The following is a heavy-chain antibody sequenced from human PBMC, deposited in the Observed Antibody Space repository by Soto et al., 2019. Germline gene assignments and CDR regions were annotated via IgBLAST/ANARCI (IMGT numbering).Heavy chain of an antibody. J-gene: IGHJ4*02. D-gene: IGHD6-19*01. CDR2: INWNGGST. CDR3: ARLYSSGWYGPGRY. CDR1: GFTFDDYG. V-gene: IGHV3-20*04. Sequence: EVQLVESGGGVVRPGGSLRLSCAASGFTFDDYGMSWVRQAPGKGLEWVAGINWNGGSTGYADSVKGRFTISRVNAKNSLYLQMNGLRAEDTALYYCARLYSSGWYGPGRYWGQGTLVTVSS.